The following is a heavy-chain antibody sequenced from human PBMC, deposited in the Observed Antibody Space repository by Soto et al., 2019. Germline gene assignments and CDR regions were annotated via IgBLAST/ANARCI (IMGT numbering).Heavy chain of an antibody. CDR2: IYYSGST. D-gene: IGHD5-12*01. CDR3: ARRSGYDFFFDY. J-gene: IGHJ4*02. CDR1: GGSISSSSYY. V-gene: IGHV4-39*01. Sequence: SETLSLTCTVTGGSISSSSYYWGWIRQPPGEGLEWIGSIYYSGSTYYNPSLKSRVTISVDTSKNQFPLRLSSVTAADTAVYYCARRSGYDFFFDYWGQGTLVTVSS.